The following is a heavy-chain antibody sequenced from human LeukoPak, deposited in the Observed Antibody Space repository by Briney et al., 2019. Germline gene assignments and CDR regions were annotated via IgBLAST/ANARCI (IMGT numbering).Heavy chain of an antibody. D-gene: IGHD2-15*01. V-gene: IGHV3-23*01. CDR1: GFTFSSYA. CDR2: ISGSGGST. CDR3: AREQIVVYYFDY. Sequence: GGSLRLSCAASGFTFSSYAMHWVRQAPGKGLEWVSAISGSGGSTYYADSVKGRFTISRDNSKNTLYLQMNSLRAEDTAVYYCAREQIVVYYFDYWGQGTLVTVSS. J-gene: IGHJ4*02.